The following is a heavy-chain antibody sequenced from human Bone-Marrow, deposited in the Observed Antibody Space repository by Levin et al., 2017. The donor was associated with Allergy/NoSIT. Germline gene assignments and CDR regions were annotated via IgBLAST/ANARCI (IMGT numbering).Heavy chain of an antibody. CDR1: GFTVSSHY. CDR3: ARDLYGSGSYGPPGYFDY. D-gene: IGHD3-10*01. Sequence: GESLKISCAASGFTVSSHYMSWVRQAPGKGLEWVSVIYSGGSTYYADSVKGRFTISRDNSKNTLYLQMNSLRAEDTAVYYCARDLYGSGSYGPPGYFDYWGQGTLVTVSS. J-gene: IGHJ4*02. CDR2: IYSGGST. V-gene: IGHV3-66*01.